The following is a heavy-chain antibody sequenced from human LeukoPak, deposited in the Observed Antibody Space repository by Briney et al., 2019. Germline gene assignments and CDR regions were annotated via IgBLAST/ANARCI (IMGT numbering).Heavy chain of an antibody. CDR1: GGSISSGSYY. V-gene: IGHV4-61*02. D-gene: IGHD3-3*01. Sequence: SETLSLTCTVSGGSISSGSYYWSWIRQPAGKGLEWIGRIYTSGSTNYNPSLKSRVTISVDTSKNQFSLKLSSVTAADTAVYYCARGGGFLEWLPRPYYYYYMDVWGKGTTVTVSS. CDR2: IYTSGST. CDR3: ARGGGFLEWLPRPYYYYYMDV. J-gene: IGHJ6*03.